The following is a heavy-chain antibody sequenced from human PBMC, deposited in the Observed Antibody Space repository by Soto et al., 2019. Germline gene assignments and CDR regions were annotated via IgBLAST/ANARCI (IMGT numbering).Heavy chain of an antibody. V-gene: IGHV1-3*01. CDR3: ARGYWSSTGCYLGYYYYYGMDV. D-gene: IGHD2-2*01. J-gene: IGHJ6*02. CDR2: INAGNGNT. Sequence: ASVKVSCKASGYTFTSYAMHWVRQAPGQRLEWMGWINAGNGNTKYSQKFQGRVTITRDTSASTAYMELSSLRSEETAVYYCARGYWSSTGCYLGYYYYYGMDVWGQGTTVTVSS. CDR1: GYTFTSYA.